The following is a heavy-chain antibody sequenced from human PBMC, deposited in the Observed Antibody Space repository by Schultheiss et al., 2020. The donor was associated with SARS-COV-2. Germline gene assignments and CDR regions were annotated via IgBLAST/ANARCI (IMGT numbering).Heavy chain of an antibody. D-gene: IGHD3-10*01. J-gene: IGHJ4*02. Sequence: ASVKVSCKASGYTFTGYYMHWVRQAPGQGLEWMGWINPNSGGTNYAQKFQGRVTMTRDTSISTAYMELSRLRSDDTAVYYCARDQHSVRGVQGDYWGQGTLVTVSS. CDR3: ARDQHSVRGVQGDY. CDR1: GYTFTGYY. CDR2: INPNSGGT. V-gene: IGHV1-2*02.